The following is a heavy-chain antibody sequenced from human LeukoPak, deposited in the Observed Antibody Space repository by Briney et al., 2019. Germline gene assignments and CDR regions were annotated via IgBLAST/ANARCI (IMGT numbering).Heavy chain of an antibody. CDR1: GFTFSSYA. D-gene: IGHD3-22*01. V-gene: IGHV3-30*04. Sequence: GGSLRLSCAASGFTFSSYAMHWVRQAPGKGLEWVAVISYDGSNKYYADSVKGRFTISRDNSKNTLYLQMNSLRAEDTAVYYCARGTYYYDSSGYYYFDYWGQGTLVTVSS. CDR2: ISYDGSNK. CDR3: ARGTYYYDSSGYYYFDY. J-gene: IGHJ4*02.